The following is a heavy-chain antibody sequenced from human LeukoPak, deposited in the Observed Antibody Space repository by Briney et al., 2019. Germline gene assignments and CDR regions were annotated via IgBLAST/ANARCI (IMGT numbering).Heavy chain of an antibody. CDR3: ARGLDSSGYG. Sequence: GGSLRLSCAASGFTFDDYAMHWVRQAPGKGLEWVSGISWNSGSIGYADSVKGRFTISRDNAKNSLYLQMNSLRAEDTALYYCARGLDSSGYGRGQGTLVTVSS. D-gene: IGHD3-22*01. V-gene: IGHV3-9*01. CDR1: GFTFDDYA. CDR2: ISWNSGSI. J-gene: IGHJ4*02.